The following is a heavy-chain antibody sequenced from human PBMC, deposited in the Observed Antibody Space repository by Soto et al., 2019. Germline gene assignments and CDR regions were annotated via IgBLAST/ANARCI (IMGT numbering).Heavy chain of an antibody. CDR2: ISAYNGNT. V-gene: IGHV1-18*01. J-gene: IGHJ4*02. Sequence: SVKVSCKASGYTFTSYGISWVLQAPGQGLEWMGWISAYNGNTNYAQKLQGRVTMTTDTSMSTAYMELRSLRSDDTAVYYCARCRAAYSYFDYWGQGTLVTVSS. CDR3: ARCRAAYSYFDY. CDR1: GYTFTSYG. D-gene: IGHD6-25*01.